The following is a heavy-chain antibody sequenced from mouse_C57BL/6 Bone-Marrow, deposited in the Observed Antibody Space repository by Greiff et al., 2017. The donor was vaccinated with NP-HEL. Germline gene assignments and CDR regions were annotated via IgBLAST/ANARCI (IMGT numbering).Heavy chain of an antibody. CDR1: GFTFTDYY. J-gene: IGHJ1*03. CDR3: ARYGGYWYFDV. Sequence: EVKLEESGGGLVQPGGSLSLSCAASGFTFTDYYMSWVRQPPGKALEWLGFIRNKANGYTTEYSASVKGRFTISRDNSQSILYLQMNALRAEDSATYYCARYGGYWYFDVWGTGTTVTVSS. V-gene: IGHV7-3*01. CDR2: IRNKANGYTT.